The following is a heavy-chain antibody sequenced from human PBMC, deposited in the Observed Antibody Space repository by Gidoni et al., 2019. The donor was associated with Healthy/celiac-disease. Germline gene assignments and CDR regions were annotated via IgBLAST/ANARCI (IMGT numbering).Heavy chain of an antibody. CDR1: GFTVSSNY. J-gene: IGHJ3*02. CDR2: IYSGGST. V-gene: IGHV3-53*02. CDR3: ARASMIDDAFDI. Sequence: EVQLVETGGGLLQPGGPLRLSCAASGFTVSSNYMSWVRQAPGKGLEWVSVIYSGGSTYDADSVKGRFTISRDNSKNTLYLQMNSLRAEDTAVYYCARASMIDDAFDIWGQGTMVTVSS. D-gene: IGHD3-22*01.